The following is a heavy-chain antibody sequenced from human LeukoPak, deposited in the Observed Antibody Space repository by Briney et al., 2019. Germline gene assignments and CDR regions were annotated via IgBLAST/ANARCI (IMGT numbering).Heavy chain of an antibody. CDR1: GGSISSGSYY. CDR3: ARDRGYCTDP. D-gene: IGHD2-8*01. J-gene: IGHJ5*02. Sequence: PSETLSLTCTVSGGSISSGSYYWSWIRQPAGKGLEWIGRIYTSGSTNYNPSLKSRVTISVDTSKNQFSLKLSSVTAADTAVYYCARDRGYCTDPWGQGTLVTVSS. CDR2: IYTSGST. V-gene: IGHV4-61*02.